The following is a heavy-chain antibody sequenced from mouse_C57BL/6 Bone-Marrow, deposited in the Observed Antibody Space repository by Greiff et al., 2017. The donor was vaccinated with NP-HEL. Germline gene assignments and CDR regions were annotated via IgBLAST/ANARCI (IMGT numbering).Heavy chain of an antibody. CDR2: ISSGGSYT. CDR1: GFTFSSYG. Sequence: EVQVVESGGDLAKPGGSLKLSCAASGFTFSSYGMSWVRQTPDKRLEWVATISSGGSYTYYPDSVKGRFTISRDNAKNTLYLQMSSLKSEDTAMYYWASPYDYDVAWFAYWGQGTLVTVSA. J-gene: IGHJ3*01. CDR3: ASPYDYDVAWFAY. D-gene: IGHD2-4*01. V-gene: IGHV5-6*01.